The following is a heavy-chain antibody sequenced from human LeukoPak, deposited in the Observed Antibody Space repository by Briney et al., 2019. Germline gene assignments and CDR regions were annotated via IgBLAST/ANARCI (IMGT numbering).Heavy chain of an antibody. CDR2: IIPIFGTA. D-gene: IGHD3-16*01. CDR3: ARGYFMI. Sequence: GASVKVSCKTSGYTFTDYFLHWVRQAPGQGLEWLGGIIPIFGTANYAQKFQGRVTITADESTSTAYMELSSLRFEDTAVYYCARGYFMIWGQGTLVTVSS. J-gene: IGHJ4*02. V-gene: IGHV1-69*13. CDR1: GYTFTDYF.